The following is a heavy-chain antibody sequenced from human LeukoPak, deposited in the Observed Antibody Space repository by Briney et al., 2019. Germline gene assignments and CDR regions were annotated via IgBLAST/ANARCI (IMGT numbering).Heavy chain of an antibody. J-gene: IGHJ4*02. CDR3: AIKAKGDY. V-gene: IGHV3-23*01. CDR2: INNNGGST. Sequence: GGSLRLSCAASGFTFSTYATSWVRQAPGKGLEWVSTINNNGGSTYYADSVKGRFTISRDNSKNTLYLQMNSLRAEDTAVYYSAIKAKGDYWGQGTLVTVSS. D-gene: IGHD3-10*01. CDR1: GFTFSTYA.